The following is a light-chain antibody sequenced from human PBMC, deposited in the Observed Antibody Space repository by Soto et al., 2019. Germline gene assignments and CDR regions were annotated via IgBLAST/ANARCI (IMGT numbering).Light chain of an antibody. Sequence: EVVMTQSPATLSVSPGERATLSCRASQSISSDVAWYQQKPVQAPRLLIYGASTTATGIPARFSGSGSGTEFTLTISSLQSEDFAVYNCQQYNKWPRTFGQGTKVDIK. CDR1: QSISSD. J-gene: IGKJ2*01. CDR2: GAS. CDR3: QQYNKWPRT. V-gene: IGKV3-15*01.